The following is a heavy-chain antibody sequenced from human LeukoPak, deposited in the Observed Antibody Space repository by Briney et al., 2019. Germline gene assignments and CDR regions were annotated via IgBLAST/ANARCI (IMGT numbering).Heavy chain of an antibody. CDR3: AKDPTSSSALDY. J-gene: IGHJ4*02. CDR1: GFTFSSYS. D-gene: IGHD6-6*01. Sequence: GGSLRLSCAASGFTFSSYSMNWVRQAPGKGLEWVSSISSSSSYIYYADSVKGRFTISRDNAKNSLYLQMNSLRAEDTAVYYCAKDPTSSSALDYWGQGTLVTVSS. V-gene: IGHV3-21*01. CDR2: ISSSSSYI.